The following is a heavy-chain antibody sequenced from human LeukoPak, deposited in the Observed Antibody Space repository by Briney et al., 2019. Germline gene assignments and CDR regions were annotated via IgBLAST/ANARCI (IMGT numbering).Heavy chain of an antibody. J-gene: IGHJ4*02. Sequence: SETLSLTRTVSGGSISSYYWSWIRQPPGTGLEWIGYIYYSGSTNYNPSLKSRVTISVDPSKNQFSLKLSSVTAADTAVYYCARTDSSGSYDDYWGQGTLVTVSS. CDR2: IYYSGST. D-gene: IGHD3-22*01. CDR3: ARTDSSGSYDDY. CDR1: GGSISSYY. V-gene: IGHV4-59*01.